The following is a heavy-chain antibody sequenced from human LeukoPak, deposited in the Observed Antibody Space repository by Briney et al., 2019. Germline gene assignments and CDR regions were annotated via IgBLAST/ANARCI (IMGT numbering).Heavy chain of an antibody. V-gene: IGHV4-34*01. CDR2: INHSGST. D-gene: IGHD6-19*01. J-gene: IGHJ4*02. Sequence: SETLSLTCAVYGGSFSGYYWSWIRQPPGKGLEWIGEINHSGSTNYNPSLKSRVTISVDKSKNQFSLKLSSVTAADTAVYYCATIAVAGTIGDYWGQGTLVTVSS. CDR1: GGSFSGYY. CDR3: ATIAVAGTIGDY.